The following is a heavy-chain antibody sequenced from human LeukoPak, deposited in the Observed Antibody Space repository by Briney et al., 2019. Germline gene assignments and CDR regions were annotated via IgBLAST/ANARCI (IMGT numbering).Heavy chain of an antibody. D-gene: IGHD3/OR15-3a*01. Sequence: QPGRSLRLSCAASGFTFSSYAMHWVRQAPGKGLEWVAVISYDGSNKYYADSVKGRFTISRDNSKHTLYLQMNSLRAEDTAVYYCARAPVDWGPTLCLDYWGQGTLVTVSS. J-gene: IGHJ4*02. V-gene: IGHV3-30*01. CDR1: GFTFSSYA. CDR3: ARAPVDWGPTLCLDY. CDR2: ISYDGSNK.